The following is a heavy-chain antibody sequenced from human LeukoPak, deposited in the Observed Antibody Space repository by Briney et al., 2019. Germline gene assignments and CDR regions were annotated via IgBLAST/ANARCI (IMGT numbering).Heavy chain of an antibody. V-gene: IGHV3-9*01. CDR2: ISWNSGSI. Sequence: SGRSLRLSCAASGFTFADYAMHWVRQAPGKGLEWVSGISWNSGSIGYADSVKGRFTISRDNAKNSLYLQMNSLRAEDTALYYCAKDLIAAAGSDAFDIWGQGTMVTVSS. J-gene: IGHJ3*02. CDR3: AKDLIAAAGSDAFDI. D-gene: IGHD6-13*01. CDR1: GFTFADYA.